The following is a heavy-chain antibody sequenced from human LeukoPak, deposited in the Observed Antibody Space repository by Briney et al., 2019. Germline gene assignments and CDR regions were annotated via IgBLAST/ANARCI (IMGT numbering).Heavy chain of an antibody. CDR1: GYTFTGYY. V-gene: IGHV1-2*06. J-gene: IGHJ4*02. CDR2: INPNSGGT. Sequence: ASVKVSCKASGYTFTGYYMHWVRQAPGQGLEWMGRINPNSGGTNYAQKFQGRVTMTRDTSICTAYMELSGLRSDDTAVYYCARVTMVRGVSPLLYWGQGTLVTVSS. CDR3: ARVTMVRGVSPLLY. D-gene: IGHD3-10*01.